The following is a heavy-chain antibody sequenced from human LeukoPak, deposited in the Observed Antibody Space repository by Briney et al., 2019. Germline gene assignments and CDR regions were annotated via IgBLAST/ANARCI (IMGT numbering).Heavy chain of an antibody. D-gene: IGHD3-16*01. CDR3: AILPTFGHFDY. J-gene: IGHJ4*02. Sequence: ASVKVSCKVSGYTVSEISMHWVRQAPGKGLEWMGGFDPEDGETIYAQKFQGRVTMTEDTSTDTAYMELSSLRSEDTAVYYCAILPTFGHFDYWGQGTLVTVSS. V-gene: IGHV1-24*01. CDR1: GYTVSEIS. CDR2: FDPEDGET.